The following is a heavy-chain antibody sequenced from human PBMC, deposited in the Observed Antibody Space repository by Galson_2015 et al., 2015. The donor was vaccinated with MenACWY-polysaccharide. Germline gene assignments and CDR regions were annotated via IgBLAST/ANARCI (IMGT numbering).Heavy chain of an antibody. J-gene: IGHJ6*02. CDR1: GFTFINYA. CDR2: ISGSGSTT. CDR3: AKRASMVTSLFYGMDV. V-gene: IGHV3-23*01. Sequence: SLRLSCAASGFTFINYAMSWVRQAPGKGLDWVSAISGSGSTTYYADSVKGRFAISRDNSKNTLYLQMSSLRAEDTAVYYCAKRASMVTSLFYGMDVWGQGTTVTVSS. D-gene: IGHD4/OR15-4a*01.